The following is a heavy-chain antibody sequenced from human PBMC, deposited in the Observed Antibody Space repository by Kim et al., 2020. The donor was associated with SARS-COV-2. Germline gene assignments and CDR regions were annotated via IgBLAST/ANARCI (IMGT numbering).Heavy chain of an antibody. Sequence: GKGQFTISRHHSKNTLYLQMNSLRAEDTAVYYCARDGYCGGDCYPSFDYWGQGTLVTVSS. V-gene: IGHV3-30*07. CDR3: ARDGYCGGDCYPSFDY. D-gene: IGHD2-21*02. J-gene: IGHJ4*02.